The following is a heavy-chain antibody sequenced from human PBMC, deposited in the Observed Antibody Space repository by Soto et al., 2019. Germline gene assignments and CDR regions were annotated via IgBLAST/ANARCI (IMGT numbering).Heavy chain of an antibody. CDR3: ARVGLRYFDWLSYDGFDI. CDR2: INHSGST. V-gene: IGHV4-34*01. D-gene: IGHD3-9*01. J-gene: IGHJ3*02. Sequence: QEQLQQWGAGLLKPSETLSLTCAVYGGSFSGYYWSWIRQPPGKGLEWIGEINHSGSTNYNPSLKSRVTISVDTSKNQFSLKLSSVTAADTAVYYCARVGLRYFDWLSYDGFDIWGQGTMVTVSS. CDR1: GGSFSGYY.